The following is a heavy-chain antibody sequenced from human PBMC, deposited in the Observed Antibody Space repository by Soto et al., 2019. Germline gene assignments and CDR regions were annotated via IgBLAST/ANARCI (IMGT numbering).Heavy chain of an antibody. CDR3: ARDGSYCSGDCYAFDY. V-gene: IGHV4-31*03. CDR1: GGSISSAGYY. CDR2: IYYSGST. D-gene: IGHD2-21*02. J-gene: IGHJ4*02. Sequence: SETLSLTCTVSGGSISSAGYYWSWIRQQPGKGLEWIGYIYYSGSTYYNPSLKSRVGISLDRSKNQFSLKLTTVTAADTAVYYCARDGSYCSGDCYAFDYWGQGAPVTVSS.